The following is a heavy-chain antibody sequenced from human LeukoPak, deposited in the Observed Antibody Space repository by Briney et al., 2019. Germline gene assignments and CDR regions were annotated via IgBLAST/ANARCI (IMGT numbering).Heavy chain of an antibody. V-gene: IGHV3-74*01. J-gene: IGHJ3*02. CDR2: MNSDGSGT. Sequence: GGSLRLSCAASGFTFSSYSMNWVRQAPGKGLVWVSRMNSDGSGTNYADSVKGRFTISRDNAKDTLYLQMNSLRAEDTAVYYCARYDGSHDAFDIWGPGTMVTVSS. CDR1: GFTFSSYS. CDR3: ARYDGSHDAFDI. D-gene: IGHD3-10*01.